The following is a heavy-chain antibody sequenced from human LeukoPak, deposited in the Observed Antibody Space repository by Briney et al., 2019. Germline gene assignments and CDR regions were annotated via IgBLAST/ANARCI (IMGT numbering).Heavy chain of an antibody. CDR2: ISSSSYI. D-gene: IGHD1-26*01. J-gene: IGHJ3*02. V-gene: IGHV3-21*01. Sequence: GGSLRLSCAASGFTFSSYSMHWVRQAPGKGLEWVSSISSSSYIYYADSVKGRFTISRDNAKNSLYLQMNSLGAEDTAVYYCARDRVGAMTDAFDIWGQGTMVTVSS. CDR3: ARDRVGAMTDAFDI. CDR1: GFTFSSYS.